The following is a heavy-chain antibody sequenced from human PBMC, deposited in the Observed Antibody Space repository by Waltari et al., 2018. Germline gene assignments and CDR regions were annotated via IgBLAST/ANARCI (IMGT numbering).Heavy chain of an antibody. D-gene: IGHD5-12*01. CDR3: AHSPFGYDSYYFDH. Sequence: GFSFSTNGVGVGLGVGWIRQPPGKALEWVALIYWDDNTRFSPSLRSRLTITKDTSKNQVVLTMTNMDPVDTATYYCAHSPFGYDSYYFDHWGQGTLVTVSS. V-gene: IGHV2-5*02. J-gene: IGHJ4*02. CDR1: GFSFSTNGVGVGLG. CDR2: IYWDDNT.